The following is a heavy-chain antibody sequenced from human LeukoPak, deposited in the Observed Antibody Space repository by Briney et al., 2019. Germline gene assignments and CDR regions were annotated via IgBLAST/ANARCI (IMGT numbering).Heavy chain of an antibody. Sequence: SETLSLTCTVSGGSISSSSYYWGWIRQPPGKGLEWIGSIHYSGSTYYNPSLKSRVTISVDTSKNQFSLKLSSVTAADTAVYYCARRGSGWYYFDYWGQGTLVTVSS. CDR1: GGSISSSSYY. CDR2: IHYSGST. V-gene: IGHV4-39*01. D-gene: IGHD6-19*01. CDR3: ARRGSGWYYFDY. J-gene: IGHJ4*02.